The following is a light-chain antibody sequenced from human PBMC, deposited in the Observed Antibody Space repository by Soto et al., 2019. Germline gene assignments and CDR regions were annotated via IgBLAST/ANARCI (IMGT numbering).Light chain of an antibody. V-gene: IGKV3-20*01. CDR2: GAS. CDR3: QQYGSSTPSIT. Sequence: DTVMTQSPVTLPVSPGGRATLSCRPSQSVSSKLAWYQHKPGQAPRLLIYGASTRASGIPARFSGGGSGTDFTLTISRLEPEDFAVYYCQQYGSSTPSITFGQGTRLEIK. CDR1: QSVSSK. J-gene: IGKJ5*01.